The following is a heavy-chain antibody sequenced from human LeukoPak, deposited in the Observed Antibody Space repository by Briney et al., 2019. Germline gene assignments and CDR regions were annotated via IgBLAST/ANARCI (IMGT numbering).Heavy chain of an antibody. J-gene: IGHJ4*02. D-gene: IGHD3-3*01. CDR1: GYTFGSYY. CDR2: ISGYNGNT. Sequence: ASVKVSCKASGYTFGSYYISWVRQAPGQGLEWMGWISGYNGNTNYAQRFQDRITMTVDKSTTTVYTELNSLRLDDTAVYYCARTHDFWATRKGDYFDPWGQGTLVTVSS. V-gene: IGHV1-18*01. CDR3: ARTHDFWATRKGDYFDP.